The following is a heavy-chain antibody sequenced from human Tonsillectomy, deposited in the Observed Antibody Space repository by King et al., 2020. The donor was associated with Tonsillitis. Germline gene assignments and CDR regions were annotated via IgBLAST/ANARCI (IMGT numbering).Heavy chain of an antibody. CDR1: GFTFSSYS. Sequence: VQLVESGGGLVQPGGSLRLSCAASGFTFSSYSMNWVRQAPGRGLEWVSYISSRSNTIYYADSVKGRFTISRDNAKNSLYLQMNSLRAEDTAVYYCAREYYYDTSGYYEESENFDYWGQGTLVTVSS. V-gene: IGHV3-48*04. J-gene: IGHJ4*02. CDR3: AREYYYDTSGYYEESENFDY. CDR2: ISSRSNTI. D-gene: IGHD3-22*01.